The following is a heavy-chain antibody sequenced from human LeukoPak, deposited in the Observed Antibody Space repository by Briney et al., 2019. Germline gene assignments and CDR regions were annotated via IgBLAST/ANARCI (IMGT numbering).Heavy chain of an antibody. CDR2: VNHSGSP. J-gene: IGHJ3*02. Sequence: GSLRLSCAASGFTFSSYAMSWIRLPPGKGLEWIGEVNHSGSPNYNPSLKSRVTISLDTSKHQLSLKLRSVTAADTAVYYCARLEWSGNYEGDFGALDIWGRGTMVTVSS. V-gene: IGHV4-34*01. CDR3: ARLEWSGNYEGDFGALDI. D-gene: IGHD1-26*01. CDR1: GFTFSSYA.